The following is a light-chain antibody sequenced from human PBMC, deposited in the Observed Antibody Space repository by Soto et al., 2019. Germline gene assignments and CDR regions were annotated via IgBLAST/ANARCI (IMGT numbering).Light chain of an antibody. CDR1: QNVGRD. CDR3: QQYINWPLT. Sequence: EIVMTQSPASLSVSPGERATLSCRAAQNVGRDLAWYQQKPGQAPRLLIYGASTRATGITARFTGSGSGTEFTLTISSLQSEDSAVYHCQQYINWPLTFGGGTKVEIK. CDR2: GAS. J-gene: IGKJ4*01. V-gene: IGKV3D-15*01.